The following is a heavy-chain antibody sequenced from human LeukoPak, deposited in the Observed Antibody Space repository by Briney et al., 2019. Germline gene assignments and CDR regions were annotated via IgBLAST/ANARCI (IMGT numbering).Heavy chain of an antibody. CDR1: GASISGYY. Sequence: PSETLSLTCTVSGASISGYYWSWIRQPPGEELEWIGYIYYSGSTNYNPSLKSRVTISVDTSKNQFSLKLSSVTAADTAVYYCARDDSSGWFESFYFDYWGQGTLVTVSS. J-gene: IGHJ4*02. CDR2: IYYSGST. D-gene: IGHD6-19*01. CDR3: ARDDSSGWFESFYFDY. V-gene: IGHV4-59*12.